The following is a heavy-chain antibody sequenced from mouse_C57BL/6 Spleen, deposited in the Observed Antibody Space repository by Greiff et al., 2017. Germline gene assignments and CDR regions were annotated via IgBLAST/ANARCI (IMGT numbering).Heavy chain of an antibody. CDR1: GYTFTSYD. V-gene: IGHV1-85*01. D-gene: IGHD2-3*01. J-gene: IGHJ2*01. CDR2: IYPRDGST. CDR3: ARYEGFDY. Sequence: VQLVESGPELVKPGASVKLSCKASGYTFTSYDINWVKQRPGQGLEWIGWIYPRDGSTKYNEKFKGKATLTVDTSSSTAYMELHSLKSADSAVYFYARYEGFDYWGQGATLTVYS.